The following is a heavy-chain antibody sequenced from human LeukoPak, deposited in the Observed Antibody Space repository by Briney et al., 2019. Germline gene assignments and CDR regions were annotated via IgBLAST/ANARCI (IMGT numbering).Heavy chain of an antibody. D-gene: IGHD1-26*01. J-gene: IGHJ5*02. Sequence: SETLSLTCTVSGYSISSGYYWGWIRQPPGKGLEWIGSIYHSGSTYYNPSLKSRVTISVDTSKNQFSLKLSSVTAADTAVYYCARDRALMFSGSYNWFDPWGQGTLVTVSS. V-gene: IGHV4-38-2*02. CDR2: IYHSGST. CDR1: GYSISSGYY. CDR3: ARDRALMFSGSYNWFDP.